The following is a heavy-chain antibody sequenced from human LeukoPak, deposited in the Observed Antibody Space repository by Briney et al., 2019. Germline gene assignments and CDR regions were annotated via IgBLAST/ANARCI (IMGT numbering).Heavy chain of an antibody. CDR1: GGSISSDRFY. CDR3: ARVPDWTYVPDY. V-gene: IGHV4-61*02. J-gene: IGHJ4*02. Sequence: SETLSLTCTVSGGSISSDRFYWTWVRQPAGKGLEWIGRIKSSNTNYNPSLKSRVSITLDTSTNQFSLKLSSLTAADTAVYYCARVPDWTYVPDYWGQGTLVTVSS. D-gene: IGHD3-16*01. CDR2: IKSSNT.